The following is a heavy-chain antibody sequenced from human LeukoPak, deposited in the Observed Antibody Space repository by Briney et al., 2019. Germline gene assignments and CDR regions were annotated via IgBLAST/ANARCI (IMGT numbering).Heavy chain of an antibody. D-gene: IGHD5/OR15-5a*01. CDR1: GFTYSNYA. CDR2: ISGSGGST. J-gene: IGHJ3*02. CDR3: ARDLLAGVSTIWPDAFDI. V-gene: IGHV3-23*01. Sequence: PGGSLRLSCAASGFTYSNYALSWVRQAPGKGLEWVSAISGSGGSTYYTDSVKGRFTISRDNSRNTLFLQMNSLRAEDTAVYYCARDLLAGVSTIWPDAFDIWGQGTMVTVSS.